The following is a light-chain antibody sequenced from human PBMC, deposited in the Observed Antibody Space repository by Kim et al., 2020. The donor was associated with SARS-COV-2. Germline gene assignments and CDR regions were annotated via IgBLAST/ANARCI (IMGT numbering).Light chain of an antibody. J-gene: IGKJ2*02. CDR1: QSVDTN. Sequence: EIVMTQSPATLSVSPGERVTLSCRASQSVDTNLAWYQQRPGQAPRLLIYGASTRATDIPARFSGSGSGTEFTLIVSSLQSEDFAVYYCQQYSHWAPCSFGPGTKLE. CDR3: QQYSHWAPCS. V-gene: IGKV3-15*01. CDR2: GAS.